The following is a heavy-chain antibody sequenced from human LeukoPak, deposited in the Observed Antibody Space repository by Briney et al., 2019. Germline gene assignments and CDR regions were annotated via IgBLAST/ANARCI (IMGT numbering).Heavy chain of an antibody. CDR1: GYTFTSYD. Sequence: GASVKVSCKASGYTFTSYDINWVRQATGQGLEWMGWMNPNSGNTGYAQKFQGRVTMTRNTSISTAHMELSSLRSEDTAVYYCARGGVNYYGSGSYYNARFFNWFDPWGQGTLVTVSS. D-gene: IGHD3-10*01. CDR3: ARGGVNYYGSGSYYNARFFNWFDP. J-gene: IGHJ5*02. V-gene: IGHV1-8*01. CDR2: MNPNSGNT.